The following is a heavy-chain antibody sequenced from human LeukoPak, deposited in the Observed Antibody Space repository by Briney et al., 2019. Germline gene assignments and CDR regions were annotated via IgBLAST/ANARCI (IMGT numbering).Heavy chain of an antibody. J-gene: IGHJ4*02. CDR2: IIPILGIA. CDR3: ARGGHGYDFDY. Sequence: SVKVSCKASGGTFSSYAISWVRQAPGQGLEWMGRIIPILGIANYAQKFQGRVTITADKSASTAYMELSSLRSEDTAVYYCARGGHGYDFDYWGQGTLVTVSS. V-gene: IGHV1-69*04. D-gene: IGHD5-12*01. CDR1: GGTFSSYA.